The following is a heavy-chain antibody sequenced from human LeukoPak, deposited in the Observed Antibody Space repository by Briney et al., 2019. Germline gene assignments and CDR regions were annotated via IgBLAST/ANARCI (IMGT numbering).Heavy chain of an antibody. V-gene: IGHV4-59*01. Sequence: SGTLSLTCTVSGGSISSYYWSWIRQPPGKGLEWIGYIYYSGSTNYNPSLKSRVTISVDTSKNQFSLRLSSVTAADTAVYYCARVTGYVMEDYFDYWGQGTLVTVSS. CDR1: GGSISSYY. J-gene: IGHJ4*02. CDR3: ARVTGYVMEDYFDY. CDR2: IYYSGST. D-gene: IGHD6-13*01.